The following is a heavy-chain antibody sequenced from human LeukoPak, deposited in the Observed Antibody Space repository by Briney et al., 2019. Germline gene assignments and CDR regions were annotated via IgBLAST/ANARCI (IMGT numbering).Heavy chain of an antibody. V-gene: IGHV4-59*01. Sequence: PSETLSLTCAVSGGSITNDYWSWIRQPPGRGLEWIGYIYYTGSTNYSPSLKSRVTISVDTSKNQSSLKLNSVTAADTAVYYCARPQWLVTMGPWFDPWGQGTLVTVSS. J-gene: IGHJ5*02. CDR1: GGSITNDY. D-gene: IGHD6-19*01. CDR2: IYYTGST. CDR3: ARPQWLVTMGPWFDP.